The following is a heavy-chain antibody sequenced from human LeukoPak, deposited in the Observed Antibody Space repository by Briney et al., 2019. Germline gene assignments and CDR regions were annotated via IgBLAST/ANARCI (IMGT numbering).Heavy chain of an antibody. CDR1: GGSISSGGYY. CDR3: ARDIVGSYGMDV. Sequence: SETLSLTCTVSGGSISSGGYYWSWIRQHPGKGLEWIGYIYYSGSTYYNPSLKSRVTISVDTSKSQFSLKLSSVTAADTAVYYCARDIVGSYGMDVWGQGTTVTVSS. V-gene: IGHV4-31*03. D-gene: IGHD3-16*02. J-gene: IGHJ6*02. CDR2: IYYSGST.